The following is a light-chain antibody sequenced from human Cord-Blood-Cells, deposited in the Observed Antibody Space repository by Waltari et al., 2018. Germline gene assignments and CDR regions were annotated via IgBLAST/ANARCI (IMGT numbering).Light chain of an antibody. Sequence: SYVLTQPPSVSVAPGKTARITCGGNNIGSKSVHWYQQKPSQAPVLVIYYDSDRPSGIPERFAGSNSGNTATLTISRVEAGDEADYYCQVWDSSSDQVFGGGTKLTVL. CDR2: YDS. CDR1: NIGSKS. V-gene: IGLV3-21*04. CDR3: QVWDSSSDQV. J-gene: IGLJ3*02.